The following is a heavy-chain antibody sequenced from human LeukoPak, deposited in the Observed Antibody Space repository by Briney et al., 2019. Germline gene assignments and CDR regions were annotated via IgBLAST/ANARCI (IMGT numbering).Heavy chain of an antibody. Sequence: GASVKVSCKASGYTFTSYAMNWVRQAPGQGLEWMGWINPNSGGTNYAQKFQGRVTMTRDTSISTAYMELSRLRSDDTAVYYCAREEAAGATNFDYWGQGTLVTVSS. CDR3: AREEAAGATNFDY. D-gene: IGHD6-13*01. J-gene: IGHJ4*02. CDR1: GYTFTSYA. CDR2: INPNSGGT. V-gene: IGHV1-2*02.